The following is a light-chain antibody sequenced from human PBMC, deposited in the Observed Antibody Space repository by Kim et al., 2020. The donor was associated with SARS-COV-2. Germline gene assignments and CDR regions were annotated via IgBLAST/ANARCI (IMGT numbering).Light chain of an antibody. J-gene: IGLJ2*01. CDR1: SSDVGGYNY. Sequence: PGQSITISCAGTSSDVGGYNYVSWYQQHPGKAPKLMIYDVSNRPSGVSNRFSGSKSGNTASLTISGLQAEDEADYYCSSYTSSSTVFGGGTKLTVL. CDR2: DVS. CDR3: SSYTSSSTV. V-gene: IGLV2-14*03.